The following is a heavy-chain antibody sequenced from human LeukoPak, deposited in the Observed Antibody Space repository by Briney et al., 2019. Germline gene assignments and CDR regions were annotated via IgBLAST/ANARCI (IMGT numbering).Heavy chain of an antibody. D-gene: IGHD3-10*01. CDR2: INADNGGT. V-gene: IGHV1-2*02. CDR1: GYIFTDYY. CDR3: VRDHRHLQWFGEGGLDP. J-gene: IGHJ5*02. Sequence: ASVKVSCQASGYIFTDYYIHWVRQAPGQGLEWMGWINADNGGTNSARKFRGRATMTRDTSVRTAYMELRGLRSDDTALYYCVRDHRHLQWFGEGGLDPWGQGTLVTVSS.